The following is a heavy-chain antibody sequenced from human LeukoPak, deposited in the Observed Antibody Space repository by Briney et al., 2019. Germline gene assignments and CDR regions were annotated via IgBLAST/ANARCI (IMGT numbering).Heavy chain of an antibody. J-gene: IGHJ5*02. CDR1: GYTFTGYY. CDR3: ARDPAGRGVANWFDP. D-gene: IGHD2-8*01. CDR2: INPNSGGT. V-gene: IGHV1-2*06. Sequence: GASVKVSCKASGYTFTGYYMHWVRQAPGQGLEWMGRINPNSGGTNYAQKFQGRVTMTRDTSISTAYMELSRLRSDDTAVYCCARDPAGRGVANWFDPWGQGTLVTVSS.